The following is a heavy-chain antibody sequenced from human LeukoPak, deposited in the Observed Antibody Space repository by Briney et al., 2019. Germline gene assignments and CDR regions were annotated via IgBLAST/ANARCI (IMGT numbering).Heavy chain of an antibody. CDR3: ATIQVRDYDIHGKMAFDI. V-gene: IGHV1-24*01. D-gene: IGHD3-9*01. CDR1: GYTLTELS. Sequence: ASVKVSCKVSGYTLTELSMHWVRQAPGKGLEWMGGFDPEDGETIYAQKFQGRVTMTEDTSTDTAYMELSSLRSEDTAVYYCATIQVRDYDIHGKMAFDIWGQGTMVTVSS. J-gene: IGHJ3*02. CDR2: FDPEDGET.